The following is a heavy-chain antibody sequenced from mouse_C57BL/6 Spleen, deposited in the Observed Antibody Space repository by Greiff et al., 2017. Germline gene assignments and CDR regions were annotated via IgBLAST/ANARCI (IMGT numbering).Heavy chain of an antibody. CDR3: ARGSYCSRCGGFDV. D-gene: IGHD1-1*01. Sequence: QVHVKQSGAELMKPGASVKLSCKATGYTFTGYWIEWVKQRPGHGLEWIGEIFPGSGSTTYNEKFKGKATFTADTSSNTAYMQLSSLTTEDSAVDYCARGSYCSRCGGFDVWGTGTTVTVSS. CDR1: GYTFTGYW. V-gene: IGHV1-9*01. J-gene: IGHJ1*03. CDR2: IFPGSGST.